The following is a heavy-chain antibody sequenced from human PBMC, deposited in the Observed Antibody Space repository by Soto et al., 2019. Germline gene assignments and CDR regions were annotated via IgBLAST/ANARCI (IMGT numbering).Heavy chain of an antibody. CDR2: IIPIFGTA. V-gene: IGHV1-69*13. CDR3: ARVGVTTLFDYYYYYGMDV. CDR1: GGTFSSYA. Sequence: GASVKVSCKASGGTFSSYAISWVRQAPGQGLEWMGGIIPIFGTANYAQKFQGRVTITADESTSTAYMELSSLRSEDTAVYYCARVGVTTLFDYYYYYGMDVWGQGTTDTVSS. D-gene: IGHD4-17*01. J-gene: IGHJ6*02.